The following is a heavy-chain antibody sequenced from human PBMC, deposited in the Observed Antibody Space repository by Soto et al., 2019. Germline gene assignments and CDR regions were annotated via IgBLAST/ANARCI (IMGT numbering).Heavy chain of an antibody. Sequence: DVQLVESGGGVVQPGRSLRLSCTGSGFSFADFAINWFRQAPGKGLERVGFIRSKSYNEATQYAASVKGTFIISRDDSKSIAYLQLNSLKIEDTGIYFCTRDSPYCGGDCYPYNWFDPWGQGTLVTVSS. CDR2: IRSKSYNEAT. CDR3: TRDSPYCGGDCYPYNWFDP. V-gene: IGHV3-49*03. CDR1: GFSFADFA. D-gene: IGHD2-21*01. J-gene: IGHJ5*02.